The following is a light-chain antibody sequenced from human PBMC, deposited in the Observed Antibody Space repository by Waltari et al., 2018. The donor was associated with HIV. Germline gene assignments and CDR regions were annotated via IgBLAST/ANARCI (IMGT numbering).Light chain of an antibody. Sequence: SYVLTQPPSVSVAPGETARITCGGSDVGSKSVHWYQQKPCQAPMLVIFYDSDRSSEIPDRCSGFVAGNTATLTISGVEAGDEADYDCQVWDRNSNHYVFGSGTKVTVL. CDR3: QVWDRNSNHYV. CDR1: DVGSKS. CDR2: YDS. V-gene: IGLV3-21*04. J-gene: IGLJ1*01.